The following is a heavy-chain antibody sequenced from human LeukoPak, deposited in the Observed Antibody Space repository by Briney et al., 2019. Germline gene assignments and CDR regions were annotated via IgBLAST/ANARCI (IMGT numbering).Heavy chain of an antibody. CDR2: IDNVGSTT. V-gene: IGHV3-74*01. D-gene: IGHD1-1*01. Sequence: PGGSLRLSCAASGFTLSSYWMHWVRQAPGKGLVWVSRIDNVGSTTTYADSVKGRFTISRDIAKNTLFLQMNSLRAEDTAVYYCAKADLYNPYYYYMDVWGKGTTVTVSS. J-gene: IGHJ6*03. CDR3: AKADLYNPYYYYMDV. CDR1: GFTLSSYW.